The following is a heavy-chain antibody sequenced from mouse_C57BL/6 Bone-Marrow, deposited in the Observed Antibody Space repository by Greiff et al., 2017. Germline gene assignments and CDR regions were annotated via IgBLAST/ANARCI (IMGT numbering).Heavy chain of an antibody. CDR1: GYTFTSYW. CDR3: ARPFDY. CDR2: IYPGSGST. Sequence: QVQLKQPGAELVKPGASVKMSCKASGYTFTSYWITWVKQRPGQGLEWIGDIYPGSGSTNYTEKFKSKATLAVDTSSSTAYMQLSSLTSEDSAVYYCARPFDYWGQGTTLTVSS. J-gene: IGHJ2*01. V-gene: IGHV1-55*01.